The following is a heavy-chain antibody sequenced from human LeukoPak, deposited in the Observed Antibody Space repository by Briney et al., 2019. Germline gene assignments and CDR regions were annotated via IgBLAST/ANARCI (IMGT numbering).Heavy chain of an antibody. V-gene: IGHV3-48*02. CDR1: GFTFSSYS. J-gene: IGHJ6*02. CDR2: ISSSSSTI. Sequence: PGGSLRLSCAASGFTFSSYSMNWVRQVPGKGLEWVSYISSSSSTIYYADSVKGRFTISRDNAKNSLYLQMNSLRDEDTAVYYCARAYFGAGYYYYGMDVWGQGTTVTVSS. CDR3: ARAYFGAGYYYYGMDV. D-gene: IGHD3-3*01.